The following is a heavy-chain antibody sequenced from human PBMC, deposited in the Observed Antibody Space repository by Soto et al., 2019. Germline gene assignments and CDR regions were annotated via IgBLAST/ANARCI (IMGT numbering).Heavy chain of an antibody. CDR1: GFSFSSYS. J-gene: IGHJ5*02. D-gene: IGHD2-15*01. CDR3: ARGYTGYCSGGTCYWFDP. V-gene: IGHV3-21*01. Sequence: EVQLVESGGGLVKPGGSLRLSCAASGFSFSSYSMNWVRQAPGKGLEWVSSISSSASHINYADSVKGRFTISRDNVKKSLYLQMNSLRAEDTAVYYCARGYTGYCSGGTCYWFDPWGQETLVTVSS. CDR2: ISSSASHI.